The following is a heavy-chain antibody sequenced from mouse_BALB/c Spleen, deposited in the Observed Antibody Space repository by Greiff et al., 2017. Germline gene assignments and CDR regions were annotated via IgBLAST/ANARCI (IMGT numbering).Heavy chain of an antibody. D-gene: IGHD3-2*01. CDR2: IDPANGNT. J-gene: IGHJ3*01. V-gene: IGHV14-3*02. CDR1: GFNIKDTY. Sequence: EVQLQQSGAELVKPGASVKLSCTASGFNIKDTYMHWVKQRPEQGLEWIGRIDPANGNTKYDPKFQGKATITADTSSNTAYLQLSSLTSEDTAVYYCADSSGYAYWGQGTLVTVSA. CDR3: ADSSGYAY.